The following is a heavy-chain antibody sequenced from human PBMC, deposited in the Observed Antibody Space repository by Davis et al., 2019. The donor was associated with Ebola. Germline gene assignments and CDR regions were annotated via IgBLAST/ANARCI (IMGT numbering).Heavy chain of an antibody. D-gene: IGHD6-6*01. Sequence: ASVKVSCKASGYTFTSYDINWVRQATGQGLEWMGWMNPNSGNTGYAQKFQGRVTITADESTRTAYMELSGLRSEDTAVYYCARDLGSSSRNFDYWGQGTLVTVSS. CDR3: ARDLGSSSRNFDY. J-gene: IGHJ4*02. CDR2: MNPNSGNT. CDR1: GYTFTSYD. V-gene: IGHV1-8*01.